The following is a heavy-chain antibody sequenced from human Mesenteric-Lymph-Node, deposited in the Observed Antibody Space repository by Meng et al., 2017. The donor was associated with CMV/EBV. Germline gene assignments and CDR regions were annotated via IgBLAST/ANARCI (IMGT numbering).Heavy chain of an antibody. CDR2: IVVGSGNT. CDR1: GFTFTSSA. CDR3: ARVATPLRFLNWFFDY. D-gene: IGHD3-3*01. V-gene: IGHV1-58*01. J-gene: IGHJ4*02. Sequence: SVKVSCKASGFTFTSSAVQWVRQARGQRLEWIGWIVVGSGNTNYAQKFQERVTITRDMSTSTAYMELSSLRSEDTAVYYCARVATPLRFLNWFFDYWGQGTLVTVSS.